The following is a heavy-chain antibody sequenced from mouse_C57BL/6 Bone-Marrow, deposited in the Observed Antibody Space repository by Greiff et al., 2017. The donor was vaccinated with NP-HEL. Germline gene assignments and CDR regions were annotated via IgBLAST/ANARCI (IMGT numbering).Heavy chain of an antibody. CDR2: IYPGDGDT. D-gene: IGHD1-1*01. CDR3: APNLFAYAMDY. CDR1: GYAFSSSW. Sequence: QVQLQQSGPELVKPGASVKISCKASGYAFSSSWMNWVKQRPGKGLEWIGRIYPGDGDTNYNGKFKGKATLTADKSSSTAYMQLSSLTSEDSAVYFYAPNLFAYAMDYWGQGTSVTVSS. J-gene: IGHJ4*01. V-gene: IGHV1-82*01.